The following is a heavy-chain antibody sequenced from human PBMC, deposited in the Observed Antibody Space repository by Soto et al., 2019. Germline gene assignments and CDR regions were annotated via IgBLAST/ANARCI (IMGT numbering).Heavy chain of an antibody. CDR2: INWNGGST. CDR1: GFTFDDYG. V-gene: IGHV3-20*01. J-gene: IGHJ4*02. D-gene: IGHD6-19*01. CDR3: ARGDGLSGWYLFDY. Sequence: GGSLRLSCAASGFTFDDYGMSWVRQAPGKGLEWVSGINWNGGSTGYADSVKGRFTISRDNAKNSLYLQMNSLRAEDTALYHCARGDGLSGWYLFDYWGQGTLVTVSS.